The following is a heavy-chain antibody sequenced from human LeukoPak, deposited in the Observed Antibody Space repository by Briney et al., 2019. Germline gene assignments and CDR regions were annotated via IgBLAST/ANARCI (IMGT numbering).Heavy chain of an antibody. D-gene: IGHD3-16*01. J-gene: IGHJ3*02. CDR2: ISAYNGNT. CDR1: GYTFTSYG. V-gene: IGHV1-18*01. CDR3: ARDRPIPARLGAFDI. Sequence: GESLKISCKGSGYTFTSYGISWVRQAPGQGLEWMGWISAYNGNTNYAQKLQGRVTMTTDTSTSTAYMELRSLRSDDTAVYYCARDRPIPARLGAFDIWGQGTMVTVSS.